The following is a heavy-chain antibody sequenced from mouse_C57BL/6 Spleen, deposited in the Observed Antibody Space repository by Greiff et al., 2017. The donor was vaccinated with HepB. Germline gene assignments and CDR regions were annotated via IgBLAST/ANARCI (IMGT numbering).Heavy chain of an antibody. CDR2: IDPEDGDT. CDR3: TTIYGSSYYDAVDY. CDR1: GFNIKDYY. Sequence: VQLQQSGAELVRPGASVKLSCTASGFNIKDYYMHWVKQRPEQGLEWIGRIDPEDGDTEYAPKFQGKATMTADTSSNTAYLQLSSLTSEDTAVYYCTTIYGSSYYDAVDYWGQGTSVTVSS. D-gene: IGHD1-1*01. J-gene: IGHJ4*01. V-gene: IGHV14-1*01.